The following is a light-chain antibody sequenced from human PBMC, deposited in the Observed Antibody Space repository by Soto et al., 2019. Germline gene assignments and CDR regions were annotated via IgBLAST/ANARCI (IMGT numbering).Light chain of an antibody. J-gene: IGKJ1*01. CDR2: ASS. V-gene: IGKV3-15*01. CDR1: QSIGSN. CDR3: HQYDIPPQT. Sequence: EIVLTQSPATLSVSPWERATLSCRASQSIGSNLAWYQQKPGQAPRLVIYASSIRASDFPARVSGSGPGTDFTLTISRLEPADFAVYYCHQYDIPPQTFGRGTKVDI.